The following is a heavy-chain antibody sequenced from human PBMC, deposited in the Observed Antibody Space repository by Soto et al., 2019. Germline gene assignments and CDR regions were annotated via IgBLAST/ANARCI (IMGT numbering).Heavy chain of an antibody. CDR2: ISSSSSYI. Sequence: ETLSLTCTVSGGSISSSSYYWGWIRQPPGKGLEWVSSISSSSSYIYYADSVKGRFTISRDNAKNSLYLQMNSLRAEDTAVYYCARDPNIVVVPANDAFDIWGQGTMVTVSS. CDR1: GGSISSSS. CDR3: ARDPNIVVVPANDAFDI. V-gene: IGHV3-21*01. J-gene: IGHJ3*02. D-gene: IGHD2-2*01.